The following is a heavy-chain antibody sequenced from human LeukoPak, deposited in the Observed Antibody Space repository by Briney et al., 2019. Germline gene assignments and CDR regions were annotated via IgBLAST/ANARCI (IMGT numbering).Heavy chain of an antibody. V-gene: IGHV3-15*01. CDR3: YYYYGSGSSWTLFDY. CDR2: IKSKTDGGTT. J-gene: IGHJ4*02. D-gene: IGHD3-10*01. Sequence: PGGSLRLSCAASGFTFSNAWMSWVRQAPGKGLEWVGRIKSKTDGGTTDYAAPVKGRFTISRDDSKNTLYLQMDSLKTEDTAVYHCYYYYGSGSSWTLFDYWGQGTLVTVSS. CDR1: GFTFSNAW.